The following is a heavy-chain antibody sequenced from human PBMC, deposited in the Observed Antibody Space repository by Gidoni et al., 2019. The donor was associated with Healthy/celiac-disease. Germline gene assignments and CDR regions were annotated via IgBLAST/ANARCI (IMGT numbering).Heavy chain of an antibody. J-gene: IGHJ4*02. D-gene: IGHD6-6*01. CDR1: GGSFSGYY. Sequence: QVQLQQWGAGLLKPSETLSLTCAVYGGSFSGYYWGWIRQPPGKGREWIGEINHSGSTNYNPSLKSRVTISVDTSKNQFSLKLSSVTAADTAVYYCARGRVDPDPSIFDYWGQGTLVTVSS. V-gene: IGHV4-34*01. CDR3: ARGRVDPDPSIFDY. CDR2: INHSGST.